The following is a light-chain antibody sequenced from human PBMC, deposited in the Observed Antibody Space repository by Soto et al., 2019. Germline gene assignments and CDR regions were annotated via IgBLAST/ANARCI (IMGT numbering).Light chain of an antibody. CDR1: SSNIGAGYD. CDR2: GNS. Sequence: QSVLTQPPSVSGAPGQRVTISCTGSSSNIGAGYDVHWYQQLPGTAPKLLIYGNSNRPSGVPDRFSASKYGTSASLAITGLQAEDEADYYCQSYDSSLSGWVFGGGTKLTVL. CDR3: QSYDSSLSGWV. J-gene: IGLJ3*02. V-gene: IGLV1-40*01.